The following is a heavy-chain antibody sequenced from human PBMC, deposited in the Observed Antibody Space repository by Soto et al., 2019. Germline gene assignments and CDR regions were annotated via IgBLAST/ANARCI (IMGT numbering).Heavy chain of an antibody. J-gene: IGHJ4*02. CDR3: ASSYGSGYRAFDY. Sequence: QVQLVQSGAEVKRPGSSVKVSCKASGDTFNFYSINWVRQAPGVGLEWVGRVNPILSMSNYAQRFQGRVTMTANKSTSTAYMALRSLRSEDTAIYYCASSYGSGYRAFDYWGQGALVTVSS. D-gene: IGHD3-10*01. V-gene: IGHV1-69*02. CDR2: VNPILSMS. CDR1: GDTFNFYS.